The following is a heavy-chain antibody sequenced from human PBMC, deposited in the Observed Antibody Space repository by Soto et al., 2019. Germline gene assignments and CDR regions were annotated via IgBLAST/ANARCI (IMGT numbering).Heavy chain of an antibody. CDR2: INANTGAT. CDR1: GHTSRNNG. Sequence: QVRLVQSGAEVGQPGASVKVSCKASGHTSRNNGISWVRQAPGQGLEWMGFINANTGATNYARKFRGRLTLTTDTITRTVDMELRSLRSDDTGVYYCWRYENQGDQRFLDYWGQGPLVTVSS. J-gene: IGHJ4*02. CDR3: WRYENQGDQRFLDY. V-gene: IGHV1-18*01. D-gene: IGHD3-16*01.